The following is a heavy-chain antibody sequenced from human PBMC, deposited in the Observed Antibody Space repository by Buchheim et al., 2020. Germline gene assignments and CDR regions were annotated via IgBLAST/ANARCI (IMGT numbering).Heavy chain of an antibody. Sequence: QVQLQESGPGLVKPAQTLSLICSVSGASISSGNYYWNWIRQRPGQGLEWIGYVYSSGVTYYSPSLRSRLAISLDTSPTQFSLRLRSVTAADTAVYYCATSRRGTPLVDWGQGSL. CDR3: ATSRRGTPLVD. D-gene: IGHD3-16*01. J-gene: IGHJ4*02. CDR2: VYSSGVT. CDR1: GASISSGNYY. V-gene: IGHV4-31*03.